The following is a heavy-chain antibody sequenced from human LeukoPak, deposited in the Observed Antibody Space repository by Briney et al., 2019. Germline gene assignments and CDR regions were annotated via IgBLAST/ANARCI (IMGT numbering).Heavy chain of an antibody. CDR1: GFTFSSYS. Sequence: PGGSLRLSCAASGFTFSSYSMNWVRQAPGKGLEWVSYISSSSSTIYYADSVKGRFTISRDNAKNSLYLQMNGLRAEDTAVYYCARDWVVVVPAAFDYYYYYMDVWGKGTTVTVSS. D-gene: IGHD2-2*01. V-gene: IGHV3-48*01. J-gene: IGHJ6*03. CDR3: ARDWVVVVPAAFDYYYYYMDV. CDR2: ISSSSSTI.